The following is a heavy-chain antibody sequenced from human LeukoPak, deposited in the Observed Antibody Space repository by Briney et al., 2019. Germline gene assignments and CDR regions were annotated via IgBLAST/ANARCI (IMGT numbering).Heavy chain of an antibody. V-gene: IGHV3-74*01. CDR2: INSDESST. Sequence: GGSLRLSCAASGFTFSGYWMQWVRQAPGKGLVWVSHINSDESSTSYADSVKGRFTISRDNAKNTLYMGMNSLRAEDTAVYYCARGSSGGTFGYWGQGTLVTVSS. D-gene: IGHD3-3*02. CDR3: ARGSSGGTFGY. J-gene: IGHJ4*02. CDR1: GFTFSGYW.